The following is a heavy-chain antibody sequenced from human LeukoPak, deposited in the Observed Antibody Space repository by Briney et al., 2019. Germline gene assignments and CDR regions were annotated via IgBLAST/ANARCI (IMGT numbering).Heavy chain of an antibody. Sequence: GGSLTLSCAASGFTFSSYATHWVRQAPGKGLEWVAVISYDGSNKYYADSVKGRFTISRDNSKNTLYLQMNSLRAEDTAVYYCARLLGEWELRIAAIDYWGQGTLVTVSS. V-gene: IGHV3-30*04. CDR1: GFTFSSYA. J-gene: IGHJ4*02. D-gene: IGHD1-26*01. CDR3: ARLLGEWELRIAAIDY. CDR2: ISYDGSNK.